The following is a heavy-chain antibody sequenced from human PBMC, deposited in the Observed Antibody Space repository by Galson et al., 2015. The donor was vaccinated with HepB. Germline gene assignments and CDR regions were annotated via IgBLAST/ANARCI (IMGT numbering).Heavy chain of an antibody. CDR2: ISVYNXNT. D-gene: IGHD6-19*01. J-gene: IGHJ6*02. CDR3: ARDXDSXGXYGTYYYYXXGMXV. Sequence: SVKVSCKASGYTFTSYSISWVRQAPGQGLEWMGWISVYNXNTDYAQKLQGRVTMTTDTSXXXAYMXLRSLRSDDTAVYYCARDXDSXGXYGTYYYYXXGMXVXGXXXTVXVSS. V-gene: IGHV1-18*04. CDR1: GYTFTSYS.